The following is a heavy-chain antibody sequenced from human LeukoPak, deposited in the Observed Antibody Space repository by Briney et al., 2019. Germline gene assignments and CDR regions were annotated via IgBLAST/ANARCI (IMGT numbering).Heavy chain of an antibody. Sequence: GGSLRLSCEASGFTITRNYMTWVRQAPGKGLEWVSLIYSGGSTSYSDSVKGRFTISRDNAKNSLYLQMNSLRAEDTAVYYCARGQWLARDAFDIWGQGTMVTVSS. V-gene: IGHV3-53*01. CDR2: IYSGGST. CDR3: ARGQWLARDAFDI. J-gene: IGHJ3*02. D-gene: IGHD6-19*01. CDR1: GFTITRNY.